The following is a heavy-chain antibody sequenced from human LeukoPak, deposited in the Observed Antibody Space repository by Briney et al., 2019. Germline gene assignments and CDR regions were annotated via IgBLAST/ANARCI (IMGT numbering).Heavy chain of an antibody. J-gene: IGHJ3*02. CDR2: ISGSGGST. V-gene: IGHV3-23*01. Sequence: GGSLRLSCAASGFTFSSYAMSWVRQAPGKGLEWVSAISGSGGSTYYADSVKGRFTISRGNSKNTLYLQMNSLRAEDTAVYYCAAGRFWYGENDAFDIWGQGTMVTVSS. CDR1: GFTFSSYA. CDR3: AAGRFWYGENDAFDI. D-gene: IGHD3-10*01.